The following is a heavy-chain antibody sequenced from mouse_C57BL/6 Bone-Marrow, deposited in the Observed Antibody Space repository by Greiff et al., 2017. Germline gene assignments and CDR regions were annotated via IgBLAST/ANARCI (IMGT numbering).Heavy chain of an antibody. CDR3: AKSDAIAD. Sequence: VQLVESGPGLVQPSQSLSITCTVSGFSFTSYGVHWVRQSTGKGLEWLGVRWRGGSTDYNAAFMSRLSITKDNSKSQVFFKMNSLQADETAIYDCAKSDAIADWGRGNSVTVTA. V-gene: IGHV2-5*01. CDR2: RWRGGST. J-gene: IGHJ4*01. CDR1: GFSFTSYG.